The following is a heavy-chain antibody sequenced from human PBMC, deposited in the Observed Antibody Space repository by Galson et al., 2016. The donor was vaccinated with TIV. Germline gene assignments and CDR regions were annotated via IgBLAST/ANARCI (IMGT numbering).Heavy chain of an antibody. V-gene: IGHV3-48*02. CDR2: ISGRSSSI. J-gene: IGHJ4*02. D-gene: IGHD4-11*01. Sequence: SLRLSCAASGFTFITYSMNWVRQAPGKGLGWVSYISGRSSSIYYADSVKGRFTISRENAKNSLYLQMNSLRDEDTAVYYCARTPGDYSNYRPIDFWGRGTLVTVSA. CDR3: ARTPGDYSNYRPIDF. CDR1: GFTFITYS.